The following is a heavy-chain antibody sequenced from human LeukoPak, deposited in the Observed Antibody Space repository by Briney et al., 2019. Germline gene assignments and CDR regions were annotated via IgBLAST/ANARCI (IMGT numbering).Heavy chain of an antibody. Sequence: SETLSLTCAVYGGSFSGYYWTRLRQPPGKGLEWIGYIYYSGTTYYNPSLKSRLTISVDTSKNQFSLKLRSVTAADTAVYYCARDTLQGTMMMPPGFDPWGQGTLVTVSS. CDR2: IYYSGTT. CDR1: GGSFSGYY. J-gene: IGHJ5*02. V-gene: IGHV4-34*09. CDR3: ARDTLQGTMMMPPGFDP. D-gene: IGHD3-22*01.